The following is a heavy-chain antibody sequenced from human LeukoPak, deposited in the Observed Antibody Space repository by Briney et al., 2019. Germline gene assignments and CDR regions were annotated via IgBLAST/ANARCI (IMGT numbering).Heavy chain of an antibody. Sequence: PGGSLRLSCAASGFAFGGYTMTWIRQAPGKGLEWVASISDNSGYIYHAYSLQRRFTTSRVTAKNSLFLQMSSLRADDTAVYYCARDPAPHSAHLPHFDYWGQGILVTVSS. V-gene: IGHV3-21*01. CDR2: ISDNSGYI. CDR3: ARDPAPHSAHLPHFDY. D-gene: IGHD5-18*01. J-gene: IGHJ4*02. CDR1: GFAFGGYT.